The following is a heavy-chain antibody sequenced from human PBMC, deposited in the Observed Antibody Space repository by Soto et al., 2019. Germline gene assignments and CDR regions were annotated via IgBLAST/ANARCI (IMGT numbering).Heavy chain of an antibody. D-gene: IGHD5-12*01. CDR3: ASVPGSPGYHGLDV. CDR2: IKHDGSEQ. CDR1: GLTFSKYW. V-gene: IGHV3-7*03. J-gene: IGHJ6*02. Sequence: PVGSLRLSCAASGLTFSKYWMTWVRQAPGKGLEWVANIKHDGSEQYYVGSVKGRFAISRDNAKNSLFLQMNSLRAEDTAVYYCASVPGSPGYHGLDVWGQGTTVTVSS.